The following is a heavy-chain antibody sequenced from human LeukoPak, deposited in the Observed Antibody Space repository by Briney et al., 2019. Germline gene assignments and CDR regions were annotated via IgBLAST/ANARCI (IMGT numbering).Heavy chain of an antibody. J-gene: IGHJ4*02. CDR2: IYYSGST. CDR3: ARYYYDSSGYYFFDY. CDR1: GGSISSSSYY. Sequence: PSETLSLTCTVSGGSISSSSYYWGWVRQPPGKGLEWIGSIYYSGSTYYNPSLNSRVTISVDTSKNQFSLKLSSVTAAGTAVYYCARYYYDSSGYYFFDYWGQGTLVTVSS. V-gene: IGHV4-39*01. D-gene: IGHD3-22*01.